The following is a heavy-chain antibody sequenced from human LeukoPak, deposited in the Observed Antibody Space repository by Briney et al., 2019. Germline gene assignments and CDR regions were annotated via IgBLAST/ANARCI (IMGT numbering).Heavy chain of an antibody. D-gene: IGHD1-26*01. CDR2: IYYSGST. J-gene: IGHJ4*02. Sequence: SETLSLTCTVSGGSISSYYWSWIRQPPGKGLEWIGYIYYSGSTNYNPSLKSRVTISVDTSKNQFSLKLSSVSAADTAVYYCARRENSGSYYYFDYWGQGTLVTVSS. CDR3: ARRENSGSYYYFDY. CDR1: GGSISSYY. V-gene: IGHV4-59*01.